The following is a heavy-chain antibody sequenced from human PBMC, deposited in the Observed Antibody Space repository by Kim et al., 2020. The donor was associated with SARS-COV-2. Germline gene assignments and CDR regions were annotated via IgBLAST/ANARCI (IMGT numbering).Heavy chain of an antibody. Sequence: STYDNPSTKSRATISVDTSKNQFSLKLSSVTAADTAVYYCARHYYGWFDPWGQGTLVTVSS. CDR3: ARHYYGWFDP. V-gene: IGHV4-39*01. D-gene: IGHD3-22*01. J-gene: IGHJ5*02. CDR2: ST.